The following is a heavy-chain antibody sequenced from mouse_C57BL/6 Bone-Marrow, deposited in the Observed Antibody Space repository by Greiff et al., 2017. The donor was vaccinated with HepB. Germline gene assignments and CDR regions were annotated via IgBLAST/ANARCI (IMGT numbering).Heavy chain of an antibody. V-gene: IGHV14-4*01. J-gene: IGHJ3*01. D-gene: IGHD2-4*01. CDR1: GFNIKDDY. CDR3: TTIPYDYDEFAY. CDR2: IDPENGDT. Sequence: DVKLVESGAELVRPGASVKLSCTASGFNIKDDYMHWVKQRPEQGLEWIGWIDPENGDTEYASKFQGKATITADTSSNTAYLQLSSLTSEDTAVYYCTTIPYDYDEFAYWGQGTLVTVSA.